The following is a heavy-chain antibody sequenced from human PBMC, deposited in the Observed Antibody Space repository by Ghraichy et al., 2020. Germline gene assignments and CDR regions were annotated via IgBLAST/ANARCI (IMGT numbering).Heavy chain of an antibody. Sequence: GGSLRLSCAASGFTFSSYSMNWVRQAPGKGLEWVSYISSSSSTIYYADSVKGRFTISRDNAKNSLYLQMNSLRDEDTAVYYCARGGYIQYSSGWNDYWGQGTLVTVSS. D-gene: IGHD6-19*01. CDR2: ISSSSSTI. J-gene: IGHJ4*02. V-gene: IGHV3-48*02. CDR3: ARGGYIQYSSGWNDY. CDR1: GFTFSSYS.